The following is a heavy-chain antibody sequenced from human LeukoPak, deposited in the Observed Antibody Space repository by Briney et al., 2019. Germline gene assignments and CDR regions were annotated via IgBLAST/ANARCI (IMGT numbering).Heavy chain of an antibody. V-gene: IGHV6-1*01. D-gene: IGHD3-22*01. CDR3: AKDDNYYESSGYPVAAY. CDR2: TYYRSKWYS. J-gene: IGHJ4*02. Sequence: SQTLSLTCVISGDSVSSNSAAWNWIRQSPSRGLEWLGRTYYRSKWYSYSAVSVKSRIIINPDTSKNQFSLQLNSVTPEDTAVYYCAKDDNYYESSGYPVAAYWGQGTLVTVSS. CDR1: GDSVSSNSAA.